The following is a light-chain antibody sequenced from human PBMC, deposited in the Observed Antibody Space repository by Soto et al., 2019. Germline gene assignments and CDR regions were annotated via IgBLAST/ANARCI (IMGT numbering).Light chain of an antibody. J-gene: IGLJ1*01. CDR1: SSNIGNNY. CDR3: GTWDSSLSALYV. CDR2: DNN. V-gene: IGLV1-51*01. Sequence: QSALTQPPSVSAAPGQKVTISCSGSSSNIGNNYVSWYQQLPGTAPKLLIYDNNKRPSGIPDRFSGSKSGTSATLGITGLQTGDEADHYCGTWDSSLSALYVFGTGTKVTVL.